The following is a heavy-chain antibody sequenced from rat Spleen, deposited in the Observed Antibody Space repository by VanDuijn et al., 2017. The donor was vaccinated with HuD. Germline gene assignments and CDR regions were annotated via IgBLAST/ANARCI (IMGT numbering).Heavy chain of an antibody. Sequence: EVQLVESDGGLVQPGRSLKLSCAASGSTFSDYNMAWVRQAPGKGLEWVASITNTGGSTYYPDSVKGRFTISRDNAKSTLYLQMNSLRSEDTATYYCTRDADDSSLFDYWGQGLMVTVSS. D-gene: IGHD1-12*02. J-gene: IGHJ2*01. CDR3: TRDADDSSLFDY. CDR2: ITNTGGST. CDR1: GSTFSDYN. V-gene: IGHV5-20*01.